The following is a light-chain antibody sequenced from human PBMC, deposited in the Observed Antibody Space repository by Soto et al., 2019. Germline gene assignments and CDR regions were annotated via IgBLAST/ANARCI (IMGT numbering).Light chain of an antibody. CDR2: KAS. CDR1: QSITPW. Sequence: DIQVTHSPATLSASVGYRATITSWASQSITPWLAWYQQKPGKAPKLLIYKASTLKSGVPSRFSGSGSGTEFTPTISSLQPDDFATYYCKHYNSYSEAFGKGTKVDIK. CDR3: KHYNSYSEA. V-gene: IGKV1-5*03. J-gene: IGKJ1*01.